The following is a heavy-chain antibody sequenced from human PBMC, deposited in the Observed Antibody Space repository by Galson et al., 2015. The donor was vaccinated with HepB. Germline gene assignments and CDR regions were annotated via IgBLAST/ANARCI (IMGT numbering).Heavy chain of an antibody. J-gene: IGHJ4*02. V-gene: IGHV1-69*10. CDR2: IIPILGIA. CDR3: ARDNSYYYDSSGYYQSSNFDY. Sequence: SVKVSCKASGGTFSSYAISWVRQAPGQGLEWMGGIIPILGIANYAQKFQGRVTITADKSTSTAYMELSSLRSEDTAVYYCARDNSYYYDSSGYYQSSNFDYWGQGTLVTVSS. D-gene: IGHD3-22*01. CDR1: GGTFSSYA.